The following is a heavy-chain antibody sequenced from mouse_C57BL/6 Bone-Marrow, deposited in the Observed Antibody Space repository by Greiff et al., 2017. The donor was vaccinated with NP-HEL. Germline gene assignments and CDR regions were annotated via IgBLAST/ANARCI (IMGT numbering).Heavy chain of an antibody. V-gene: IGHV1-64*01. CDR2: IHPNSGST. CDR3: ARTATVVATYDY. CDR1: GYTFTSYW. J-gene: IGHJ2*01. D-gene: IGHD1-1*01. Sequence: QVQLQQPGAELVKPGDSVKLSCKASGYTFTSYWMHWVKQRPGQGLEWIGMIHPNSGSTNYNEKFKSKATLTVDKSSSTAYMQLSSLTSEDSAVYYCARTATVVATYDYWGQGTTLAVSS.